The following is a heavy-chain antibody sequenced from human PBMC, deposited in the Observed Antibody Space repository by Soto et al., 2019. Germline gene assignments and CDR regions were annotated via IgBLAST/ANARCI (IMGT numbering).Heavy chain of an antibody. CDR2: IQPDGSQK. CDR3: ARGDYSDTSGPFSDAFDV. Sequence: PGGSLRLSCAASGFTFSSYWMSWVRQAPGKGLEWVANIQPDGSQKYYVDSVKGRFTMSRDNAKNSLFLQMNSLRAEDTAVYFCARGDYSDTSGPFSDAFDVWGQGTMVTVSS. CDR1: GFTFSSYW. J-gene: IGHJ3*01. D-gene: IGHD3-22*01. V-gene: IGHV3-7*04.